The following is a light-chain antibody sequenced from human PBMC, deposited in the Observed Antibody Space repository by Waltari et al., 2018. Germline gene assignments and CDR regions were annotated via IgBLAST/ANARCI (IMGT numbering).Light chain of an antibody. CDR3: CSYAGSGTWV. Sequence: QSALTQPASVSGSPGQSITISCTGTSSDVGSYNLLSWYQQHPGKAPKLMIYEVTQRPAGVSNRFSASKSGNTAPLTISGLQAEDEADYYCCSYAGSGTWVLGGGTKLTVL. J-gene: IGLJ2*01. CDR2: EVT. V-gene: IGLV2-23*02. CDR1: SSDVGSYNL.